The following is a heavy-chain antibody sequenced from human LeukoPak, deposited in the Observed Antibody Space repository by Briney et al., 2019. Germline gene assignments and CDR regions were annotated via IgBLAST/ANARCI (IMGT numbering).Heavy chain of an antibody. J-gene: IGHJ4*02. CDR2: IIPIFGTA. V-gene: IGHV1-69*06. CDR1: GGTFSSYA. D-gene: IGHD1-26*01. Sequence: ASVKVSCKASGGTFSSYAISWVRQAPGQGLEWMGRIIPIFGTANYAQKFQGRATITADKSTSTAYMELSSLRSEDTAVYYCAREAGRVGAGDYWGQGTLVTVSS. CDR3: AREAGRVGAGDY.